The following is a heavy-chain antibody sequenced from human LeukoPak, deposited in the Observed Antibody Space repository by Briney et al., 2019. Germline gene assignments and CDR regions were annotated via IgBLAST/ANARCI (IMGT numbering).Heavy chain of an antibody. CDR3: AREEGMHGDYSFDY. CDR1: GGTFSSYA. CDR2: IIPIFGTA. Sequence: SVKVSCKASGGTFSSYAISWVRQAPGPGLEWMGGIIPIFGTANYAQKFQGRVTITADESTSTAYMELSSLRSEDTAVYYCAREEGMHGDYSFDYWGQGTLVTVSS. D-gene: IGHD4-17*01. V-gene: IGHV1-69*13. J-gene: IGHJ4*02.